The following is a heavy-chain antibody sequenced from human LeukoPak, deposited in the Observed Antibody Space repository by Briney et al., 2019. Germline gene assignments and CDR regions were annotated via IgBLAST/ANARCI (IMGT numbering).Heavy chain of an antibody. Sequence: GGSLRLSCAASGFTVSSNYMSWVRQAPGKGLEWVSVIYSGGSTYYADPVKGRFTISRDNSKNTLYLQMNSLRAEDTAVYYCAKPIGGIQLWLHYYYGMDVWGQGTTVTVSS. CDR2: IYSGGST. J-gene: IGHJ6*02. D-gene: IGHD5-18*01. CDR3: AKPIGGIQLWLHYYYGMDV. CDR1: GFTVSSNY. V-gene: IGHV3-53*05.